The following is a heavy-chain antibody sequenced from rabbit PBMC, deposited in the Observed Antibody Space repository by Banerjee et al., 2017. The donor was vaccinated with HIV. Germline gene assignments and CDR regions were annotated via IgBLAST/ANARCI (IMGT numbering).Heavy chain of an antibody. CDR2: IYTGSGTT. CDR3: ARTTSTGYGFDL. Sequence: QEQLKESGGGLVQPGGSLTLTCTASGFSFSNTNYMCWVRQAPGKGLEWIGCIYTGSGTTYYASWAKGRFTISKASSTTVTLQMTSLTAADTATYFCARTTSTGYGFDLWGPGTLVTVS. D-gene: IGHD6-1*01. V-gene: IGHV1S45*01. CDR1: GFSFSNTNY. J-gene: IGHJ4*01.